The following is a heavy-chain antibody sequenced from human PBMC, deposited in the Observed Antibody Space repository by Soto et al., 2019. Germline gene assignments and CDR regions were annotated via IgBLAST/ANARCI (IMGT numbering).Heavy chain of an antibody. CDR2: INPADSDI. V-gene: IGHV5-51*01. CDR3: ARHSSGYYNELIVGAFDI. Sequence: PGESLKISCEASGYGLTSNWIGWVRQMPGKGLEWMGIINPADSDIKYSPSFQGQVTISADKSISTVYLQWSSLQASDTAMYYCARHSSGYYNELIVGAFDIWGQGTMVTVSS. D-gene: IGHD3-22*01. J-gene: IGHJ3*02. CDR1: GYGLTSNW.